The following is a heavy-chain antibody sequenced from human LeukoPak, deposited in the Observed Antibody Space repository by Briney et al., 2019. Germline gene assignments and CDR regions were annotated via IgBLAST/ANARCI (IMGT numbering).Heavy chain of an antibody. CDR1: GYSISSGFY. Sequence: PSETLSLTCTVSGYSISSGFYWGWIRQPPGKGLEWIGSIYHSGSTYYNPSLKSRVTISVDTSKNQFSLKLSSVTAADTAVYYCARPTDPGAFDIWGQGTMVTVSS. J-gene: IGHJ3*02. CDR3: ARPTDPGAFDI. V-gene: IGHV4-38-2*02. CDR2: IYHSGST.